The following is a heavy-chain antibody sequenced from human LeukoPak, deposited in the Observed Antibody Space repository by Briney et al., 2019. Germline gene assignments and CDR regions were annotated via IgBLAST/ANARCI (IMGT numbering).Heavy chain of an antibody. V-gene: IGHV3-23*01. D-gene: IGHD1-26*01. Sequence: GGSLRLSCVASGFTFGSYAMSWVRQAPGKGLEWVSVISGSGGSTYYADSVKGRFTISRDNAKNSLYLQMNSLRAEDTAVYYCARERRWEPLDYWGQGTLVTVSS. CDR2: ISGSGGST. CDR3: ARERRWEPLDY. CDR1: GFTFGSYA. J-gene: IGHJ4*02.